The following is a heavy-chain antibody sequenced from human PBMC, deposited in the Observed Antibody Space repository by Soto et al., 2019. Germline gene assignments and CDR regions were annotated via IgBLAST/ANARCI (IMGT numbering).Heavy chain of an antibody. CDR3: AKGSIESSASVDH. D-gene: IGHD1-26*01. Sequence: VQLLESGGGLVQPGGSLRLACTASGFSFSSYAMVWVRQAPGKGLEWVSVISARGGSLYFADSVKGRFTISRDNSKNVLSLEMNNLRAEDTATYFCAKGSIESSASVDHWGQGTRVLVSS. V-gene: IGHV3-23*01. CDR2: ISARGGSL. CDR1: GFSFSSYA. J-gene: IGHJ4*02.